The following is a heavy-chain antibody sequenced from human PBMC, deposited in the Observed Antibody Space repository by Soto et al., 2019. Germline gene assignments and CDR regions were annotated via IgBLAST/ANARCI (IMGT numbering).Heavy chain of an antibody. CDR2: FDPEDGET. V-gene: IGHV1-24*01. CDR3: AALPGYDSSGYYGDAFDI. D-gene: IGHD3-22*01. J-gene: IGHJ3*02. CDR1: GYTLTELS. Sequence: GASVKVSCKVSGYTLTELSMHWVRQAPGKGLEWMGGFDPEDGETIYAQKFQERVTITGDTSTDTAYMELSSLRSEDTAVYYCAALPGYDSSGYYGDAFDIWGQGTMVTV.